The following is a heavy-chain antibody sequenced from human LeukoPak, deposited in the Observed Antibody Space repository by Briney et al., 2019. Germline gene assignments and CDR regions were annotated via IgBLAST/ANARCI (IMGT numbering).Heavy chain of an antibody. V-gene: IGHV3-53*01. J-gene: IGHJ4*02. CDR3: ARERGRGGDSPWFDY. D-gene: IGHD3-10*01. CDR1: GFIVSGDF. Sequence: GGSLRLSCAASGFIVSGDFMSWVRQAPGEGLEWVSVIYSDGSTYYADSVKGRFTISRDNSKNTLDLQMTGLRAEDTAVYYCARERGRGGDSPWFDYWGRGTLVTVSS. CDR2: IYSDGST.